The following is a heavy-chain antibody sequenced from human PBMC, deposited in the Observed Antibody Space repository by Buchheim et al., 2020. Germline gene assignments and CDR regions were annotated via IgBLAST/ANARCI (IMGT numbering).Heavy chain of an antibody. CDR2: IKSKTDGGTT. D-gene: IGHD2-21*01. V-gene: IGHV3-15*01. J-gene: IGHJ4*02. CDR1: GFTFSNAW. Sequence: EVQLVESGGGLVKPGGSLRLSCAASGFTFSNAWMSWVRQAPGKGLEWDGRIKSKTDGGTTDYAAPVKGRFTISRDDSKNTLYLQMNSLKTEDTAVYYCTTDIYSGLDYWGQGTL. CDR3: TTDIYSGLDY.